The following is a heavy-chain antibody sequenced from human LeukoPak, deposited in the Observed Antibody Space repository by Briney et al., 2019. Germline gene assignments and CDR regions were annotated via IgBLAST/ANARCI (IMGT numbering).Heavy chain of an antibody. CDR3: ARGSGYGYGEYFDY. Sequence: GGSLRLSCAASGFTISGYWMHWVRQAPGKGLVWVARISRDGGSIKYADSVTGRFATSRDTAKNTLHLQMNSLRAEDTAVYYCARGSGYGYGEYFDYWGQGTLVTVSS. CDR2: ISRDGGSI. D-gene: IGHD5-18*01. J-gene: IGHJ4*02. CDR1: GFTISGYW. V-gene: IGHV3-74*03.